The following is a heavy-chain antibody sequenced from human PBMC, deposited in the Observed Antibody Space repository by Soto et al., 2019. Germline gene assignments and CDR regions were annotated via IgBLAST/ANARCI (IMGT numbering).Heavy chain of an antibody. V-gene: IGHV3-23*01. CDR1: GFTFSTYG. Sequence: GGSLRLSCAASGFTFSTYGMSWVRQAPGKGLEWVSAMSASGDHTYYADSVRGRFTISRDNSKNKLYLQMDSLRVEDTALYYCASSGRYFAVDSWGQGTLVTVS. J-gene: IGHJ4*02. CDR3: ASSGRYFAVDS. CDR2: MSASGDHT. D-gene: IGHD1-26*01.